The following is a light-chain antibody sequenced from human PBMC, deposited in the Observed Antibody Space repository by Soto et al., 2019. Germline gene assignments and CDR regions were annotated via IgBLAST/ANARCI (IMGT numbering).Light chain of an antibody. V-gene: IGKV1-5*01. CDR2: DAS. CDR3: QHYNGH. Sequence: IQMTQYTSILSASVGDGVTITRRASQSIGKWLDWYQQKPGKAPKVLIYDASTLESGVPSRFSGGRSGTEFTLSISSLQPDDFATYYCQHYNGHFGGGTKVDIK. J-gene: IGKJ4*01. CDR1: QSIGKW.